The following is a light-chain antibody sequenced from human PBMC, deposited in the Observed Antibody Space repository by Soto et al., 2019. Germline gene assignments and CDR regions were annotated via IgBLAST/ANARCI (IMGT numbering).Light chain of an antibody. CDR1: QSVSNNY. V-gene: IGKV3-20*01. CDR3: QQYGGSPRT. CDR2: GAS. J-gene: IGKJ1*01. Sequence: EIVLTQSPGTLSLSPLEIATLSCMASQSVSNNYLAWYQQKPGQAPRLLIYGASNRATGIPDRFSGSGSGTDFTLTISRLEPEDFAVYYCQQYGGSPRTFGQGTKVDIK.